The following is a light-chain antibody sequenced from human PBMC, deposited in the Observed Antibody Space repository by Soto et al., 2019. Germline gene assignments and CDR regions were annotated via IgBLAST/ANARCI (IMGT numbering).Light chain of an antibody. J-gene: IGLJ1*01. Sequence: QSALTQPPSVSGPPGQSDTIPCTGTSSDIGSYNRVSWYQQPPGTAPKLMIYEVSNRPSGVPDRFSGSKSGNTASLTISGLQAEDEADYYCSSYTSSSTYYVFGTGTKVTVL. CDR2: EVS. CDR1: SSDIGSYNR. V-gene: IGLV2-18*02. CDR3: SSYTSSSTYYV.